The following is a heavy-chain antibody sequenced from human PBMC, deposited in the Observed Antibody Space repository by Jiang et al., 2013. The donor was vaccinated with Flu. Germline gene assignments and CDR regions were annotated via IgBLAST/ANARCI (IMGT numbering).Heavy chain of an antibody. V-gene: IGHV5-10-1*03. D-gene: IGHD6-6*01. J-gene: IGHJ4*02. CDR1: GYSFTSYW. CDR3: ARRSKYSSSSPY. Sequence: QLVESGAEVKKPGESLRISCKGSGYSFTSYWIIWVRQMPGKGLEWMGRIDPSDSYTNYSPSFQGHVTISADKSISTAYLQWSSLKASDTAMYYCARRSKYSSSSPYWGQGTLVTVSS. CDR2: IDPSDSYT.